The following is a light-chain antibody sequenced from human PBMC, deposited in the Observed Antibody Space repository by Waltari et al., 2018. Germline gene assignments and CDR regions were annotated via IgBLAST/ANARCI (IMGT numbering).Light chain of an antibody. CDR2: SDY. V-gene: IGLV3-9*01. CDR1: NIGTKH. Sequence: SYELTQPLSVSVALGQTASISCGGNNIGTKHVQWYQQKPGQAPVLVIHSDYNRPSGIPERVAGSNSGNKATLTISRAQAGDEADYFCQVWDSSTEVVFGGGTKLTVL. J-gene: IGLJ2*01. CDR3: QVWDSSTEVV.